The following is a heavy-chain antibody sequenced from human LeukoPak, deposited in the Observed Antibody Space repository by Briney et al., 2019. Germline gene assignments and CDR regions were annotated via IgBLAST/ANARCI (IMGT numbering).Heavy chain of an antibody. D-gene: IGHD1-26*01. J-gene: IGHJ4*02. CDR1: GFTFSRYG. Sequence: GGSLRLSCAASGFTFSRYGMSWVRQAPGEGLDRVSIISSSGGTTFYADSVKGRFTISRDNSKNTLYLQMNSLRAEDTAVYYCVKGYSGGGYYSFDSWGQGTLVTVSS. CDR3: VKGYSGGGYYSFDS. V-gene: IGHV3-23*01. CDR2: ISSSGGTT.